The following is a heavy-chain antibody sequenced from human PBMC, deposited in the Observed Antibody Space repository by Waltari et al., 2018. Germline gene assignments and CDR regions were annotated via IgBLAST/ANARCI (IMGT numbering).Heavy chain of an antibody. CDR1: GGTFHSYS. CDR3: AKRRPVKVSRRQGTDYCYYNMEG. J-gene: IGHJ6*02. Sequence: QVQVVQSGAEVKKPGSSVKVSCTASGGTFHSYSISWVRQAPGRGLGWMGRVHHLRHKPNDGPKCPGGVAVTADSSTSPVYWALGSRKSDERGVYGGAKRRPVKVSRRQGTDYCYYNMEGWGQGTAVSVYS. V-gene: IGHV1-69*04. CDR2: VHHLRHKP. D-gene: IGHD1-1*01.